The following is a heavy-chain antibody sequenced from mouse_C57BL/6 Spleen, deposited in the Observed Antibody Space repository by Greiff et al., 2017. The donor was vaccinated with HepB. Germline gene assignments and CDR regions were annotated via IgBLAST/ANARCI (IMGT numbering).Heavy chain of an antibody. CDR2: IYPGDGDT. J-gene: IGHJ2*01. V-gene: IGHV1-82*01. CDR1: GYAFSSSW. Sequence: QVQLQQSGPELVKPGASVKISCKASGYAFSSSWMNWVKQRPGKGLEWIGRIYPGDGDTNYNGKFKGKATLTADKSSSTAYMQLSSLTSEDSAVYFCARCSNYYGSSYVNYWGQGTTLTVSS. D-gene: IGHD1-1*01. CDR3: ARCSNYYGSSYVNY.